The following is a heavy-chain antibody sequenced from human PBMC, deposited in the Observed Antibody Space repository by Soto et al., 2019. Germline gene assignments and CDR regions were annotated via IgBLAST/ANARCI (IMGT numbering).Heavy chain of an antibody. V-gene: IGHV3-7*05. J-gene: IGHJ6*02. CDR1: GFTFIYYG. Sequence: EVQLVESGGGLVQPGGSLRLSCAASGFTFIYYGMSWVRQSPGKGLEWVSNIKKDGSEKYYVDSVKGRFTISRDNAKNSMYLQMSSLRDGDTAVYFCVRGRTGMDVWGQGTTVTVSS. CDR3: VRGRTGMDV. CDR2: IKKDGSEK.